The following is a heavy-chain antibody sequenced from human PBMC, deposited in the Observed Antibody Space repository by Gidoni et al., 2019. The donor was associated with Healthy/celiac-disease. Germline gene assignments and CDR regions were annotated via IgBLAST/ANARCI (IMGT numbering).Heavy chain of an antibody. V-gene: IGHV1-69*04. J-gene: IGHJ4*02. Sequence: QVQLVQSGAEVKKPGCSVTVSCKAAGGTCRSYAISWVRQAPGQGLEWMGRIISIFGLAHYAQKFQGRVTITADKSTSTAYMELSSLRSEDTAVYYCARGRYDSSGSPRYYFDYWGQGTLVTVSS. CDR1: GGTCRSYA. D-gene: IGHD3-22*01. CDR2: IISIFGLA. CDR3: ARGRYDSSGSPRYYFDY.